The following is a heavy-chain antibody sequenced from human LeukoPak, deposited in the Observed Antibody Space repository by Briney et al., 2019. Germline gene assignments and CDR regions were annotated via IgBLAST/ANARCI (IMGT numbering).Heavy chain of an antibody. D-gene: IGHD3-22*01. CDR2: IYHTGST. CDR1: AYSLSSGYS. CDR3: ASGGTAVVMALTYYFDT. J-gene: IGHJ4*02. Sequence: PSQTLSLTCCVSAYSLSSGYSWGCIRQPPGKGLEWIGSIYHTGSTYYNPSLQSRVTISLDSPKNQFTLKLTSVTAADTAVYYCASGGTAVVMALTYYFDTWGQGTPVTVSS. V-gene: IGHV4-38-2*01.